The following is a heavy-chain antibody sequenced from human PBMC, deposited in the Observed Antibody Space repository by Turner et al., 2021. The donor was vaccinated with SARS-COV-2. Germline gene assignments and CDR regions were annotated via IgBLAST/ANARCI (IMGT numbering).Heavy chain of an antibody. CDR2: IYYSGST. V-gene: IGHV4-39*01. D-gene: IGHD6-13*01. J-gene: IGHJ5*02. CDR3: ARHWEVAAAAYLARFDP. Sequence: LQLQESGPGLFKPSEPLALTCTVCGGSISSSSYYWGWIRPPPGKGLEWIGSIYYSGSTYYNPSRKSRVTITVDTSKNQYSLKLTSVTAADTSVYFCARHWEVAAAAYLARFDPWGQGTLVTVSS. CDR1: GGSISSSSYY.